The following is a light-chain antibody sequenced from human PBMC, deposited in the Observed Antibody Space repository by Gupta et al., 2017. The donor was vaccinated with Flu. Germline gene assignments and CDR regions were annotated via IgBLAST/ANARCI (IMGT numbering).Light chain of an antibody. CDR3: QQYYSTPPT. Sequence: DLVMTPSQDSLAVSLGERATINCKSSQSVLYSSNNKNYLAWYQQKPGQPPKLLIYWASTRESGVPDRFSGSGSGTDFTLTISSLQAEDVAVYYCQQYYSTPPTFGQGTKVEIK. CDR1: QSVLYSSNNKNY. V-gene: IGKV4-1*01. J-gene: IGKJ1*01. CDR2: WAS.